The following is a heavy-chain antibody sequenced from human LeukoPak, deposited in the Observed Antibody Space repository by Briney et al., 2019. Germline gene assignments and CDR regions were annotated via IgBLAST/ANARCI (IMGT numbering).Heavy chain of an antibody. V-gene: IGHV3-23*01. CDR1: GFTFSSYA. J-gene: IGHJ3*02. CDR3: AKATEGWFDAFDI. D-gene: IGHD6-19*01. CDR2: ISGSGGST. Sequence: QPGGSLRLSCAASGFTFSSYAMSWVRQAPGEGLEWVSAISGSGGSTYYADSVKGRFTISRDNSKNTLYLQMNSLRAEDTAVYYCAKATEGWFDAFDIWGQGTMVTVSS.